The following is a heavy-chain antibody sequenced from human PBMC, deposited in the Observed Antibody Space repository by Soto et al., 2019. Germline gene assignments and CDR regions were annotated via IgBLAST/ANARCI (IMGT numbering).Heavy chain of an antibody. J-gene: IGHJ4*02. CDR2: ISGRGGTT. D-gene: IGHD2-15*01. V-gene: IGHV3-23*01. Sequence: VQVLESGGGLVQPGGSLRLSCTASGFTFSNYAMSWVRQAPGKGLEWVSTISGRGGTTYYADSVKGRFTISRDNSKDTLFLQMNNLRAGDTAIYYCELSSDSWGQGALVTVSS. CDR1: GFTFSNYA. CDR3: ELSSDS.